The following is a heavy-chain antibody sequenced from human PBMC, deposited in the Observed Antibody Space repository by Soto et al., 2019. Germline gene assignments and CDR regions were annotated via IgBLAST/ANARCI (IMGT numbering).Heavy chain of an antibody. CDR1: GYTFTGYY. Sequence: ASVKVSCKASGYTFTGYYLHWVRQAPGQGLEWMGWINPNNGGTNYAQKFQGRVTMTRDTSITTTYMELNSLRSDDTAVYYCASNTLLFYGTDVWGQGTTVTVSS. CDR3: ASNTLLFYGTDV. V-gene: IGHV1-2*02. J-gene: IGHJ6*02. CDR2: INPNNGGT.